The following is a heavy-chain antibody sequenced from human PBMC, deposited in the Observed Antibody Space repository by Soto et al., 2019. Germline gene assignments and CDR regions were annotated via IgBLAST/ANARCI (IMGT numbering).Heavy chain of an antibody. CDR3: AREKDDSSGYTYFDY. D-gene: IGHD3-22*01. CDR2: ISYDGSNK. V-gene: IGHV3-30-3*01. J-gene: IGHJ4*02. CDR1: GFAFSGYA. Sequence: GVSLRLSWAASGFAFSGYAGRWVREAPGEGLEWVAVISYDGSNKYYADSVKGRFTISRDNSKNTLYLQMNSLRAEDTAVYYCAREKDDSSGYTYFDYWGQGTLVTVSS.